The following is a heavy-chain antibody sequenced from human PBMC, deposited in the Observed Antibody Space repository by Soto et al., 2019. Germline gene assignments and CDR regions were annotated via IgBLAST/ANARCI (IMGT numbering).Heavy chain of an antibody. Sequence: SETLSLTCNVSGESMSNTAYYWGWIRQTPGKGLEWIATIFYNGSAYYNSSLKSRVTISVDASKNQFSLKLLSVAAADTAIYYCARLKSTYSGSYYGGGFFDYWGQGSLVTVSS. CDR2: IFYNGSA. J-gene: IGHJ4*02. V-gene: IGHV4-39*01. CDR3: ARLKSTYSGSYYGGGFFDY. CDR1: GESMSNTAYY. D-gene: IGHD1-26*01.